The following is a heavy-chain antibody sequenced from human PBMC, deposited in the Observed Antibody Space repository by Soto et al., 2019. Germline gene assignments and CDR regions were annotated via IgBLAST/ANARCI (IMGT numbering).Heavy chain of an antibody. CDR1: GFTFSSYG. D-gene: IGHD2-21*02. J-gene: IGHJ6*02. CDR2: ISYDGSNK. V-gene: IGHV3-30*18. Sequence: GGSLRLSCAASGFTFSSYGMHWVRQAPGKGLEWVAVISYDGSNKYYADSVKGRFTISRDNSKNTLYLQMNSLRAEDTAVYYCAKVTLTHIVVVTRPPRGYYGMDVWGQGTTVTVSS. CDR3: AKVTLTHIVVVTRPPRGYYGMDV.